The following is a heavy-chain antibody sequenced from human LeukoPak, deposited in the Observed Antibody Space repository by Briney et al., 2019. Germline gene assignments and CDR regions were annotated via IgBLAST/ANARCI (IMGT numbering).Heavy chain of an antibody. J-gene: IGHJ4*02. CDR1: GYTFTSYG. D-gene: IGHD5-18*01. V-gene: IGHV1-18*01. Sequence: ASVKVSCKASGYTFTSYGISWVRQAPGQGLEWMGWISAYNGNANYAQKLQGRVTMTTDTSTSTAYMELRSLRSDDTAVYYCAQTPGGGYSYDREGYWGQGTLVTVSS. CDR2: ISAYNGNA. CDR3: AQTPGGGYSYDREGY.